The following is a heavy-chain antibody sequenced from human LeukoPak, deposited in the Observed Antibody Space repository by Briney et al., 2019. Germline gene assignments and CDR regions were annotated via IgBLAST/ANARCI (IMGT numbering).Heavy chain of an antibody. CDR1: GFTFSSYD. D-gene: IGHD6-13*01. J-gene: IGHJ4*02. CDR3: AKPTLYGSSWYFFDY. V-gene: IGHV3-30*18. CDR2: ISFDGSNK. Sequence: GRSLRLSCAASGFTFSSYDMHWVRQAPGKGLEWVAVISFDGSNKYYADSVKGRFTISRDNSKNTLYLQMNSLRAEDTAVYCCAKPTLYGSSWYFFDYWGQGTLVTVSS.